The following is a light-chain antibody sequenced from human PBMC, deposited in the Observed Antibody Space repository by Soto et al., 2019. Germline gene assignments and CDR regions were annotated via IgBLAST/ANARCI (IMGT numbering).Light chain of an antibody. CDR1: SSDVGGYNF. V-gene: IGLV2-8*01. Sequence: QLVLTQPPSASGSPGQSVTISCTGTSSDVGGYNFVSWYQQYPGKVPKLIIYEVNKRPSGVPDRFSGSKSGNTASLTVSGLQADDEADYYCTSYAGGNNVFGTGTKLTVL. J-gene: IGLJ1*01. CDR2: EVN. CDR3: TSYAGGNNV.